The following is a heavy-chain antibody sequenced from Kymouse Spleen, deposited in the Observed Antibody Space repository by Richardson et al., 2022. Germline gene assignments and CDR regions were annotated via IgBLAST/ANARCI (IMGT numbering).Heavy chain of an antibody. Sequence: QLQLQESGPGLVKPSETLSLTCTVSGGSISSSSYYWGWIRQPPGKGLEWIGSIYYSGSTYYNPSLKSRVTISVDTSKNQFSLKLSSVTAADTAVYYCARQVRGWGDYYYGMDVWGQGTTVTVSS. J-gene: IGHJ6*02. CDR1: GGSISSSSYY. D-gene: IGHD3-10*01. V-gene: IGHV4-39*01. CDR2: IYYSGST. CDR3: ARQVRGWGDYYYGMDV.